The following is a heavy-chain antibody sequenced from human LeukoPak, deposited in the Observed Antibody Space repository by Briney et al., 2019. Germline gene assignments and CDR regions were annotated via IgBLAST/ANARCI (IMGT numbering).Heavy chain of an antibody. J-gene: IGHJ6*04. CDR1: GFTFSNYN. D-gene: IGHD6-13*01. CDR2: ISSSSRYI. Sequence: PGGSLRLSCAVSGFTFSNYNMNWVRQAPGKGLEWVSSISSSSRYIYYADSVKGRFTISRDNAKNSLYLQMSGLRAEDTAVYYCARDRVAAAPRKSSLDVWGKGTTVTVSS. CDR3: ARDRVAAAPRKSSLDV. V-gene: IGHV3-21*01.